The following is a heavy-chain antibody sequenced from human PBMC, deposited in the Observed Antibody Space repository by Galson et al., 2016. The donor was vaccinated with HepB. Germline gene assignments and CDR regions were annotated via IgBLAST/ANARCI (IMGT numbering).Heavy chain of an antibody. Sequence: SLRLSCAASGFNFISYGMHWVRQAPGKGLEWVAVISYDGINKYYADSVKGRFTISRDNSKNTMYLQMNSLRPEDAAVYYCAKDPSGASGSASSYGMDVLGQGTTAAVS. D-gene: IGHD3-10*01. CDR1: GFNFISYG. J-gene: IGHJ6*02. CDR2: ISYDGINK. V-gene: IGHV3-30*18. CDR3: AKDPSGASGSASSYGMDV.